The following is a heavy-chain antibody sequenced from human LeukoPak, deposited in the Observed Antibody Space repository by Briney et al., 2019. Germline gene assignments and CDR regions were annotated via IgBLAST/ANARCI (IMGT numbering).Heavy chain of an antibody. D-gene: IGHD6-13*01. CDR3: ARGQRRQLVVY. CDR2: MNPNSGNT. J-gene: IGHJ4*02. Sequence: ASAKVSCKASGYTFTSYDINWVRQVTGQGLEWMGWMNPNSGNTGYAQKFQGRVTMTRNTSISTAYMELSSLRSEDTAVYYCARGQRRQLVVYWGQGTLLTVSS. CDR1: GYTFTSYD. V-gene: IGHV1-8*01.